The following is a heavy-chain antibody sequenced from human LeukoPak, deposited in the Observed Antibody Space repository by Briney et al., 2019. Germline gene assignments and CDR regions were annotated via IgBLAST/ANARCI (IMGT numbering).Heavy chain of an antibody. CDR2: ISSSSSYI. Sequence: RGSLRLSCAASGFTFSSYSMNWVRQAPGKGLEWVSSISSSSSYIYYADSVKGRFTISRDNAKNSLYLQMNNLRAEDTAVYYCARDDGDSDAFDIWGQGTMVTVSS. D-gene: IGHD4-17*01. V-gene: IGHV3-21*01. J-gene: IGHJ3*02. CDR3: ARDDGDSDAFDI. CDR1: GFTFSSYS.